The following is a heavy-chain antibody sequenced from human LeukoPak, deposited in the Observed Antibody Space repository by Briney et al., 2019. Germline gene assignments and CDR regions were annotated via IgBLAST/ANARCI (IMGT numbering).Heavy chain of an antibody. CDR1: GGSISSSDYY. CDR2: IYYSGST. V-gene: IGHV4-39*07. Sequence: SETLSLTCTVSGGSISSSDYYWGWIRQPPGKGLEWIGSIYYSGSTYYNPSLKSRVTISVDTSKNQFSLKLSSVTAADTAVYYCAREEGRNFYYGMDVWGQGTTVTVSS. J-gene: IGHJ6*02. CDR3: AREEGRNFYYGMDV. D-gene: IGHD3-3*01.